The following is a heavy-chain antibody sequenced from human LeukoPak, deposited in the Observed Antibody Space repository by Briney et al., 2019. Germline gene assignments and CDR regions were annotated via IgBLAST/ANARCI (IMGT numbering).Heavy chain of an antibody. J-gene: IGHJ3*02. V-gene: IGHV1-69*13. CDR1: GYTFTSYY. CDR3: ARGGAGGDIAVAGDLAFDI. CDR2: IIPIFGTA. Sequence: GASVKVSCKASGYTFTSYYMHWVRQAPGQGLEWMGGIIPIFGTANYAQKFQGRVTITADESTSTAYMELSSLRSEDTAVYYCARGGAGGDIAVAGDLAFDIWGQGTMVTVSS. D-gene: IGHD6-19*01.